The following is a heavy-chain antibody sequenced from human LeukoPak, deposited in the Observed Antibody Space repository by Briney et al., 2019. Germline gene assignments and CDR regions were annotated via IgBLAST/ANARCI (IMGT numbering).Heavy chain of an antibody. CDR2: ISGSGGST. D-gene: IGHD3-9*01. J-gene: IGHJ4*02. CDR3: ARRLLTGYHFDY. V-gene: IGHV3-23*01. CDR1: GFTFNSYA. Sequence: GGSLRLSCAASGFTFNSYAMSWVRQAPGKGLEWVSAISGSGGSTYYADSVKGRFTISRDNSKNTLYLQMNSLRAEDTAVYYCARRLLTGYHFDYWGQGTLVTVSS.